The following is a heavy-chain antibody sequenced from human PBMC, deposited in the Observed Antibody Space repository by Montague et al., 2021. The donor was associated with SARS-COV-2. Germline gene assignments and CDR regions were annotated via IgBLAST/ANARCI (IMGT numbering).Heavy chain of an antibody. CDR3: AVGGDSAKCGI. J-gene: IGHJ3*02. Sequence: SETLSLTCTDSGDSVTERYLNWVRQAAGKGLEWIGFIHPYGDIHYNASLKSRVILSRDASKNQFSLTLTSVTAADTAVYYCAVGGDSAKCGIWGRGTLVTVSS. CDR1: GDSVTERY. D-gene: IGHD2-21*01. CDR2: IHPYGDI. V-gene: IGHV4-4*07.